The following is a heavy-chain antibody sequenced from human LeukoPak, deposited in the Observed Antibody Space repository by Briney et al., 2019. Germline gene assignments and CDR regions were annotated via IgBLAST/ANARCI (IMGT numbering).Heavy chain of an antibody. V-gene: IGHV4-61*01. CDR2: IYYSGST. CDR3: ARATAGTIDS. Sequence: PSETLSLTCAVSGGSVSSGSYFWTWIRQPPGKGLEWIGYIYYSGSTNYNPSLKSRVTISVDTSKNQFSLKLSSVTAADTAVCYCARATAGTIDSWGQGTLVTVSS. D-gene: IGHD6-13*01. J-gene: IGHJ4*02. CDR1: GGSVSSGSYF.